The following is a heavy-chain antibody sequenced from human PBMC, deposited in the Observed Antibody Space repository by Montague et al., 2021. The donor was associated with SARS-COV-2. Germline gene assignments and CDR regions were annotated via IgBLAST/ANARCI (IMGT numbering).Heavy chain of an antibody. V-gene: IGHV4-61*08. Sequence: SETLSLTCTVSGGSISSGGYYWSWIRQHPGKGLEWIGYMSYGESTNYNPSLKSRVTISVDTSKNQLSLKVNSVTAADTAVYYCARRDGHCSSTRCPHWFDPWGQGTLVTVSS. J-gene: IGHJ5*02. CDR3: ARRDGHCSSTRCPHWFDP. D-gene: IGHD2-2*01. CDR2: MSYGEST. CDR1: GGSISSGGYY.